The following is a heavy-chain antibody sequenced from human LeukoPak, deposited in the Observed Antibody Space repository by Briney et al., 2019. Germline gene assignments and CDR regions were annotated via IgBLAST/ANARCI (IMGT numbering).Heavy chain of an antibody. CDR2: IIPILGIA. V-gene: IGHV1-69*04. D-gene: IGHD3-10*01. Sequence: SVKVSCKASGGTFSSYAISWVRQAPGQGLEWMGRIIPILGIANYAQKFQGRVTITADKSTSTAYMELSSLRSEDTAVYYCSSLGAYYGSGSYLEFDPWGQGTLVTVSS. CDR3: SSLGAYYGSGSYLEFDP. CDR1: GGTFSSYA. J-gene: IGHJ5*02.